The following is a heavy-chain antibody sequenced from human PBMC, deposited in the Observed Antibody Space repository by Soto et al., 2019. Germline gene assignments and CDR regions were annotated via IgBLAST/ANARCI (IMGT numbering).Heavy chain of an antibody. CDR2: IYSGGST. D-gene: IGHD2-2*02. Sequence: EVQLVETGGGLIQPGGSLRLSCAASGFTVSNNYMSWVRQAPGKGLEWVSLIYSGGSTFYADSVKGRFTSSRDNSKNTLFLQMNSLRAEDTAVYFWATYTSLDYWGQGTLVTVSS. CDR3: ATYTSLDY. CDR1: GFTVSNNY. V-gene: IGHV3-53*02. J-gene: IGHJ4*02.